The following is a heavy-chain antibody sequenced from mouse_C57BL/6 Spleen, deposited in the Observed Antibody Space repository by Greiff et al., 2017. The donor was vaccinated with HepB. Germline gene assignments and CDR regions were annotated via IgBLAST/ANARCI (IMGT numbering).Heavy chain of an antibody. CDR1: GFSLTSYG. Sequence: VQGVESGPGLVQPSQSLSITCTVSGFSLTSYGVHWVRQSPGKGLEWLGVIWSGGSTDYNAAFISRLSISKDNSKSQVFFKMNSLQADDTAIYYCAREGDDYDGYWYFDVWGTGTTVTVSS. CDR2: IWSGGST. CDR3: AREGDDYDGYWYFDV. D-gene: IGHD2-4*01. V-gene: IGHV2-2*01. J-gene: IGHJ1*03.